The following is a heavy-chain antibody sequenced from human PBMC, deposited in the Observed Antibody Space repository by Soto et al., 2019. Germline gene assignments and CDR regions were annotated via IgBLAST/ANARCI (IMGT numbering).Heavy chain of an antibody. V-gene: IGHV3-30-3*01. CDR2: ISYDGSNK. Sequence: GGSLRLSCAASGFTFSSYAMHWVRQAPGKGLEWVAVISYDGSNKYYADSVKGRFTISRDNSKNTLYLQMNSLRAEDTAVYYCARDLGNEQLVLDYWGQGTLVTVSS. D-gene: IGHD6-13*01. J-gene: IGHJ4*02. CDR1: GFTFSSYA. CDR3: ARDLGNEQLVLDY.